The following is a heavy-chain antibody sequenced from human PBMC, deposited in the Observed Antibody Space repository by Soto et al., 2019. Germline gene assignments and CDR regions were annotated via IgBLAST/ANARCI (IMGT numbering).Heavy chain of an antibody. V-gene: IGHV1-8*01. Sequence: QVQLVQSGAEVKKPGASVKVSCKTSGYTFTRYDINWVRQATGQGLEWMGLMNPNSGNTAYTQKFQGRVTMTRNTSISTAYMELSSLRSEDTAVYYCARERSSGAFDIWGQGTMVTVSS. CDR2: MNPNSGNT. J-gene: IGHJ3*02. D-gene: IGHD1-26*01. CDR1: GYTFTRYD. CDR3: ARERSSGAFDI.